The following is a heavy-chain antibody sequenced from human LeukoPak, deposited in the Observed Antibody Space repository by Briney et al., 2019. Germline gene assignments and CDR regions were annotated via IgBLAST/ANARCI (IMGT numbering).Heavy chain of an antibody. D-gene: IGHD2-21*01. CDR3: ARVSRLWWARDI. CDR1: GGSFSAYY. CDR2: INHSGST. J-gene: IGHJ3*02. V-gene: IGHV4-34*01. Sequence: SGTLSLTCAVYGGSFSAYYWSWIRQPPGKGLEWIGEINHSGSTNYNPSLKSRVNISVDTSKNQFSLKLSSVTAADTAVYYCARVSRLWWARDIWGQGTMVTVSS.